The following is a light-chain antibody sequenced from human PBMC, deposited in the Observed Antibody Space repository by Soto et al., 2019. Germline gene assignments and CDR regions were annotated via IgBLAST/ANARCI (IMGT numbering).Light chain of an antibody. J-gene: IGKJ5*01. Sequence: AIQLTQSPSSLSASVGDRVTITCRASQGISSALAWYQQKPGKAPKLLIYDASSLESGVPSRFSGSGSGTDFTLTISSLQPKDFATYYCQQFNNYPPAITFGQGTRLEIK. CDR1: QGISSA. V-gene: IGKV1D-13*01. CDR3: QQFNNYPPAIT. CDR2: DAS.